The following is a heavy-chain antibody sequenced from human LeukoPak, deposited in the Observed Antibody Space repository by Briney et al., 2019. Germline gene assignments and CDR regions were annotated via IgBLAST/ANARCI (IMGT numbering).Heavy chain of an antibody. Sequence: PGGSLRLSCAASGFTFSSYAMSWVRQAPGKGLEWVSSIRGSGSSTYYADSVKGRFTISRDNFKNKLYLQMISLRAEDTAVYYCAKYASGLEYLTNFDYWGQGTLVTVSS. D-gene: IGHD3-10*01. V-gene: IGHV3-23*01. J-gene: IGHJ4*02. CDR3: AKYASGLEYLTNFDY. CDR2: IRGSGSST. CDR1: GFTFSSYA.